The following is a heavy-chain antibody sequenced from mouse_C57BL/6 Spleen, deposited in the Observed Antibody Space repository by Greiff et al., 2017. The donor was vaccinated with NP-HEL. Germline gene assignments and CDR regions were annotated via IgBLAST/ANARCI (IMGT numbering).Heavy chain of an antibody. CDR2: IDPENGDT. CDR1: GFNIKDDY. J-gene: IGHJ3*01. V-gene: IGHV14-4*01. Sequence: EVQLQQSGAELVRPGASVKLSCTASGFNIKDDYMHWVKQRPEQGLEWIGRIDPENGDTEYASKFQGKATITADTSSNTAYLQLSSLTSEDTAVYYCTQKRDWFAYWGQGTLVTVSA. CDR3: TQKRDWFAY.